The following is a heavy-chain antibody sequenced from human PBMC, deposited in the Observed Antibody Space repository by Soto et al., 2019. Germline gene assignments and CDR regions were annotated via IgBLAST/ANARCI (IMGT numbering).Heavy chain of an antibody. Sequence: EVQLLESGGGLVQPGGSLRLSCAASGFTFSSYAMNWVRQAPGKGLEWVSVISGSGGSTYYADSVKGRFTISRDNSKNTLYLQMIRLRAEDTAVYYCARRSSGWYFDYWGQGTLVTVSS. CDR3: ARRSSGWYFDY. V-gene: IGHV3-23*01. CDR1: GFTFSSYA. J-gene: IGHJ4*02. D-gene: IGHD6-19*01. CDR2: ISGSGGST.